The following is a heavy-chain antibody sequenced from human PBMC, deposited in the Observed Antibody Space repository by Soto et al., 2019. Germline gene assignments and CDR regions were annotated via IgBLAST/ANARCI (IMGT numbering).Heavy chain of an antibody. V-gene: IGHV4-34*01. CDR1: GGSFSGYY. Sequence: PSETLSLTCAVYGGSFSGYYWSWIRQPPGKGLEWIGEINHSGSTNYNPSLKSRVTISVDTSKNQFSLKLSSVTAADTAVYYCARVDRATVTPPYYYYGMDVWGQGTTVTVSS. CDR2: INHSGST. CDR3: ARVDRATVTPPYYYYGMDV. J-gene: IGHJ6*02. D-gene: IGHD4-17*01.